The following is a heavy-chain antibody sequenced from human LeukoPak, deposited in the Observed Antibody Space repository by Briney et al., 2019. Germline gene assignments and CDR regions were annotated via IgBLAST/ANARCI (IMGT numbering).Heavy chain of an antibody. CDR2: IYYSGST. D-gene: IGHD2-15*01. J-gene: IGHJ6*03. CDR3: ARGSGDCSGGSCYSYYYYYYMDV. Sequence: SETLSLTCTVSGGFISSYYWSWIRQPPGKGLEWIGYIYYSGSTNYNPSLKSRVTISVDTSKNQFSLKLSSVTAADTAVYYCARGSGDCSGGSCYSYYYYYYMDVWGKGTTVTISS. V-gene: IGHV4-59*01. CDR1: GGFISSYY.